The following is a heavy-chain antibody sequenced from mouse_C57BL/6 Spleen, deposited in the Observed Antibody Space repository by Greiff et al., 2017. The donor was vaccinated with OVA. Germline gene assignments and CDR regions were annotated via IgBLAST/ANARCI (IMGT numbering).Heavy chain of an antibody. J-gene: IGHJ4*01. CDR2: IHPNSGST. V-gene: IGHV1-64*01. D-gene: IGHD2-3*01. CDR1: GYTFTSYW. Sequence: QVHVKQPGAELVKPGASVKLSCKASGYTFTSYWMHWVKQRPGQGLEWIGMIHPNSGSTNYNEKFKSKATLTVDKSSSTAYMQLSSLTSEDSAVYYCARSNDGYYGYAMDYWGQGTSVTVSS. CDR3: ARSNDGYYGYAMDY.